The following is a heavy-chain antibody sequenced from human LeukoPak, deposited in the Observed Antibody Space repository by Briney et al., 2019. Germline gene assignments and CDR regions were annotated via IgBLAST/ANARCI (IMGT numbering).Heavy chain of an antibody. CDR2: ISGSGGST. CDR1: GFTFSSYA. D-gene: IGHD1-14*01. J-gene: IGHJ6*02. V-gene: IGHV3-23*01. Sequence: PGGSLGLSCAASGFTFSSYAMSWVRQAPGKGLEWVSAISGSGGSTYYADSVKGRFTISRDNSKNTLYLQMNSLRAEDTAVYYCASRRVPSRYGMDVWGQGTTVTVSS. CDR3: ASRRVPSRYGMDV.